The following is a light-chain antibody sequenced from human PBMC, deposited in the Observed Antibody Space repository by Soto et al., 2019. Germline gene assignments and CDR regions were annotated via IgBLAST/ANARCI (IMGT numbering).Light chain of an antibody. Sequence: EIVLTQSPGTLSLSPGERATLSCRASQSVSSTYLAWYQQKPGQAPRLLIYGASNKATGIPDRFSGSGSGTDFTLIISRLEPEDFAVYYCQQYGSSPPWTFGQGTKVDIK. V-gene: IGKV3-20*01. J-gene: IGKJ1*01. CDR2: GAS. CDR1: QSVSSTY. CDR3: QQYGSSPPWT.